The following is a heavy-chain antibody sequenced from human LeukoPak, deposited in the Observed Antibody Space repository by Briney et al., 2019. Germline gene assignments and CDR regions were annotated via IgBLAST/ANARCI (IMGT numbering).Heavy chain of an antibody. CDR1: GYSFTSYW. D-gene: IGHD5-18*01. CDR3: ARQTAMGRSGDY. J-gene: IGHJ4*02. V-gene: IGHV5-51*01. CDR2: IDPSDSET. Sequence: GESLKISCKASGYSFTSYWIGWVRQMTGKGLEWMGIIDPSDSETRYTPSFQGQVTISADKSLSTAYLQCNSLKASDTAMYYCARQTAMGRSGDYWGQGTLVTVSA.